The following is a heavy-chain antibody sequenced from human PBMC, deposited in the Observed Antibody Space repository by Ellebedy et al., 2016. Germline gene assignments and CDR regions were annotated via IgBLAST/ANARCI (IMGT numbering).Heavy chain of an antibody. V-gene: IGHV4-30-2*01. CDR3: ARDPRLGGMDV. Sequence: SDTLSLTXAVSGGSISSAGYSWSWIRQPPGKGLEWIGYIYHSGSTYYNPSLKSRVTISVDRSKNQFSLKLNSVTAADTAVYYCARDPRLGGMDVWGQGTTVTVSS. J-gene: IGHJ6*02. D-gene: IGHD3-16*01. CDR1: GGSISSAGYS. CDR2: IYHSGST.